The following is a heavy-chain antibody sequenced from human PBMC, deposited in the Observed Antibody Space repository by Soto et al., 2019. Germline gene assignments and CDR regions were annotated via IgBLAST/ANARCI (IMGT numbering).Heavy chain of an antibody. V-gene: IGHV3-48*03. CDR2: ISHTDRLT. D-gene: IGHD6-13*01. J-gene: IGHJ5*02. CDR1: GFTFSSYE. Sequence: EVQLAESGGDLVQPGGSLRLSCVGSGFTFSSYEMNWVRQAPGKGLERVAFISHTDRLTHYPDSVKGRFTISRDNAQNSLYLEMTSLRVEDTGVYYCARETGRASADLWGQGTLVTVSS. CDR3: ARETGRASADL.